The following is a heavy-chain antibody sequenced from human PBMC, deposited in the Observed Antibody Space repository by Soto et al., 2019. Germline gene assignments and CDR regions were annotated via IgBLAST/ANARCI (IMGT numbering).Heavy chain of an antibody. V-gene: IGHV3-30*18. D-gene: IGHD6-6*01. Sequence: PGGSLRLSCAASGFTFSSYGMHWVRQAPGKGLEWVAVISYDGSNKYYADSVKGRFTISRDNSKNTLYLQMNSLRAEDTAVYYCAKDFDIAGRPAGYFDYWGQGTLVTVSS. CDR3: AKDFDIAGRPAGYFDY. CDR2: ISYDGSNK. J-gene: IGHJ4*02. CDR1: GFTFSSYG.